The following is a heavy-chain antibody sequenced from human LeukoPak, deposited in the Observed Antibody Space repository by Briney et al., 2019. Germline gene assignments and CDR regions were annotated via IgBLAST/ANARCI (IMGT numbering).Heavy chain of an antibody. D-gene: IGHD5-24*01. CDR3: ARNPPGHGYYYYYCMDV. CDR2: IIPIFGTA. CDR1: VCTLRSYA. V-gene: IGHV1-69*05. Sequence: SVTVSCKACVCTLRSYAISWVRQAPGPGLEWMGGIIPIFGTANYAQKFQGRVTITTDESTSKAYMELSSLRSEDTAVYYCARNPPGHGYYYYYCMDVWGKGTTVTVSS. J-gene: IGHJ6*03.